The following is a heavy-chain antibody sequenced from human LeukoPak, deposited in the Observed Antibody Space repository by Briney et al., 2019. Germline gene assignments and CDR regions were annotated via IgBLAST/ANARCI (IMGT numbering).Heavy chain of an antibody. V-gene: IGHV3-11*01. CDR2: ISTSGSSK. Sequence: GGSLRLSCAASGFTFSDYYMSWIRQAPGKGLEWVSYISTSGSSKDYADSVKGRFTTSRDNAKNSLYLQMNGLRAEDTAVYYCASHLRAHSSSLFFDYWGQETLVTVSS. CDR3: ASHLRAHSSSLFFDY. J-gene: IGHJ4*02. CDR1: GFTFSDYY. D-gene: IGHD6-13*01.